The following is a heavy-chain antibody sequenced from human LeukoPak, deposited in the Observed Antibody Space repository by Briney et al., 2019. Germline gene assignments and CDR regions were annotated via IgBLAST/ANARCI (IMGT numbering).Heavy chain of an antibody. Sequence: KTGGSLRLSCAASGFTFRDAWMTWVRQAPGKGLEWVGRIRSKTDGGTTDYAVSVQGRFTISRDDSKNTLYLQMNSLRAEDTAVYYCAKVDTPHYYYGMDVWGQGTTVTVSS. V-gene: IGHV3-15*01. J-gene: IGHJ6*02. D-gene: IGHD2-15*01. CDR1: GFTFRDAW. CDR3: AKVDTPHYYYGMDV. CDR2: IRSKTDGGTT.